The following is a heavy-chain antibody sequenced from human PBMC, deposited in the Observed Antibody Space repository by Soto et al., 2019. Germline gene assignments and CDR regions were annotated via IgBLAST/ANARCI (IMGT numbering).Heavy chain of an antibody. CDR2: INSDGSST. J-gene: IGHJ6*03. CDR1: GFTFSSYW. V-gene: IGHV3-74*01. CDR3: ARTKTADYYYYYMDV. Sequence: GGSLRLSCAASGFTFSSYWMHWVRQAPGKGLVWVSRINSDGSSTSYADSVKGRFTISRDNAKNTLYLQMNSLRTEDTAVYYCARTKTADYYYYYMDVWGKGTTVTVSS.